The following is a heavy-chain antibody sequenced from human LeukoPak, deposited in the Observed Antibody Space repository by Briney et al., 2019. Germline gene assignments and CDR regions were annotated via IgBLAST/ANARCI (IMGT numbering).Heavy chain of an antibody. Sequence: GGSLRLSCAASGFTFTSYWMSWVCQAPGKGLEWVANIKEDGSEKYYVDSVKGRFTISRDNAKNSVSLQMNSLRAEDTAVYYCARIYLKMASASWGQGTLVTVSS. J-gene: IGHJ5*02. CDR1: GFTFTSYW. V-gene: IGHV3-7*01. CDR2: IKEDGSEK. CDR3: ARIYLKMASAS. D-gene: IGHD2-8*01.